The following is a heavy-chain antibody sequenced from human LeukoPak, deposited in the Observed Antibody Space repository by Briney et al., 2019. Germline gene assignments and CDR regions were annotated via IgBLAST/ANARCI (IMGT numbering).Heavy chain of an antibody. CDR1: GYTFNNYG. CDR3: ARDWGSTTTPNWFDP. J-gene: IGHJ5*02. V-gene: IGHV1-18*01. CDR2: ISPYNRNT. D-gene: IGHD2-15*01. Sequence: ASVKVSFKASGYTFNNYGTSWVRQAPGQGLEWMGWISPYNRNTDYAQKFQGRLTMTTDTSTNTVYMELRNLGYDDTAIYYCARDWGSTTTPNWFDPWGQGTLVTVSS.